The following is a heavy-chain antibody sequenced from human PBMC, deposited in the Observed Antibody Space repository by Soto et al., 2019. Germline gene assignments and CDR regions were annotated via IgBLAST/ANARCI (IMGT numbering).Heavy chain of an antibody. CDR3: ARDSGGQLVRGRYGMDV. J-gene: IGHJ6*02. D-gene: IGHD6-13*01. V-gene: IGHV1-18*01. Sequence: ASVKVSCKAPGYTFTSYGISWVRQAPGQGLEWMGWISAYNGNTNYAQKLQGRVTMTTDTSTSTAYMELRSLRSDDTAVYYCARDSGGQLVRGRYGMDVWGQGTTVTVSS. CDR1: GYTFTSYG. CDR2: ISAYNGNT.